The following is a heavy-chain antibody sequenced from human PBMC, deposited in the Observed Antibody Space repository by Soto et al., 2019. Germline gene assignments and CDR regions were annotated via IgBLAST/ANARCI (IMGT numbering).Heavy chain of an antibody. V-gene: IGHV1-69*01. CDR1: GGTFSSYA. CDR3: ASDFWSGYDYYYGMDV. J-gene: IGHJ6*02. CDR2: IIPIFGTA. D-gene: IGHD3-3*01. Sequence: QVQLVQSGAEVKKPGSSVKVSCKASGGTFSSYAISWVRQAPGQGLEWMGGIIPIFGTANYAQKFQGRVTLTADESTSTAYMELSSLRSEDTAVYYCASDFWSGYDYYYGMDVWRQGTTVTVSS.